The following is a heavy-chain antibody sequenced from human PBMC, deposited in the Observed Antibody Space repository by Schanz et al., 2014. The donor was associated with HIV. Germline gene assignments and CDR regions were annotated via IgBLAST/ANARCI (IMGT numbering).Heavy chain of an antibody. J-gene: IGHJ3*02. V-gene: IGHV3-33*08. Sequence: VQLVESGGDLVQPGGSLRLSCAASGFTFSSHGMHWVRQAPGKGLEWVAVIWYDGTDKYYAGSVKGRFTISRDNSQNTMYLQMNRLRAEDTAVYYCARENPLYYYLHGGPFDIWGQGTMVTVSS. D-gene: IGHD3-10*01. CDR1: GFTFSSHG. CDR2: IWYDGTDK. CDR3: ARENPLYYYLHGGPFDI.